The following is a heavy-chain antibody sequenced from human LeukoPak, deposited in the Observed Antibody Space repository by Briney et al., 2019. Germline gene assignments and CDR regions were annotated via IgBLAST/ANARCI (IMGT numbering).Heavy chain of an antibody. CDR1: GDSISYYY. V-gene: IGHV4-4*07. J-gene: IGHJ5*02. Sequence: SETLSLTCSVSGDSISYYYWTWIRQPAGKGLEWIGRIYSNGGTNYNPSLNSRVTMSIDTAKNQFSLNLCSVTAADTATYYCARVHNSGPGYCSGTSCYRLGGWFDTWGQGTLVTVSS. CDR2: IYSNGGT. CDR3: ARVHNSGPGYCSGTSCYRLGGWFDT. D-gene: IGHD2-2*02.